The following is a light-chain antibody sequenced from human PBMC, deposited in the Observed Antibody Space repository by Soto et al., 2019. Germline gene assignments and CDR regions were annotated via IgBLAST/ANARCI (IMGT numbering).Light chain of an antibody. CDR2: DAS. Sequence: DIQMTQSPSSLSASVGDRVTITCQASQDISNYLNWYQQKPGKAPKLLIYDASNLETGVPTRFSRSGSGTDFTFTISSLQPEDIATYYCQQYDNLPLTSGPGTKVDIK. CDR3: QQYDNLPLT. V-gene: IGKV1-33*01. CDR1: QDISNY. J-gene: IGKJ3*01.